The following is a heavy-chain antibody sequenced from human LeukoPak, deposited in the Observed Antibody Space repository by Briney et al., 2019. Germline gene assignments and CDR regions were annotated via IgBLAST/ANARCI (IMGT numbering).Heavy chain of an antibody. CDR2: IYVTGST. D-gene: IGHD3-16*02. Sequence: PSETLSLACIVSGGSIGTYYWSWIRQSPGKGLEWIGYIYVTGSTRYNPYLQSRVTISVDTSRNQFFLKMSSVTAADTAVYYCARHIGGGIEDMDVWGTGTKVTVSS. CDR1: GGSIGTYY. V-gene: IGHV4-59*08. J-gene: IGHJ6*03. CDR3: ARHIGGGIEDMDV.